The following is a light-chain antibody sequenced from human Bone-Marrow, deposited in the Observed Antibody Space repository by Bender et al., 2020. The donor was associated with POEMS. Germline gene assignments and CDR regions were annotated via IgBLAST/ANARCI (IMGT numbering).Light chain of an antibody. CDR2: EVN. CDR3: SSYTRRSTLV. J-gene: IGLJ2*01. V-gene: IGLV2-14*02. CDR1: SSDVGSYDL. Sequence: QSALTQPASVSGSPGQSITISCTGTSSDVGSYDLVSWYQQHPGKAPKLMIYEVNKRPSGVSTRFSGSKSGNTASLTISGLQAEDEADYYCSSYTRRSTLVFGGGTKLTVL.